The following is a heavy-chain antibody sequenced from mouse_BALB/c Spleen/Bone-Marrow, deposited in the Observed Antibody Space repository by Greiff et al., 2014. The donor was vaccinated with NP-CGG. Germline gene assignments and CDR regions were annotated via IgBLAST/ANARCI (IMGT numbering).Heavy chain of an antibody. CDR3: ANYDYGWYFDV. Sequence: VHVKQSGAELVKPGASVELSCTASGFNIKDTYMHWVKQRPEQGLEWIGRIDPANGNTKYDPKFQGKATITADTSSNTAYLQLSSLTSEDTAVYYCANYDYGWYFDVWGAGTTVTVSS. CDR2: IDPANGNT. CDR1: GFNIKDTY. V-gene: IGHV14-3*02. J-gene: IGHJ1*01. D-gene: IGHD2-4*01.